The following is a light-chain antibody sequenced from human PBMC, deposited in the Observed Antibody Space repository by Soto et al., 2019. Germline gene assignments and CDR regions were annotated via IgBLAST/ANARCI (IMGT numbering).Light chain of an antibody. CDR3: QQYGDSPPWT. J-gene: IGKJ2*02. V-gene: IGKV3-20*01. CDR2: GAS. Sequence: EIVMTQSPGTLSLSPGDRATLSCRASQSVSSTYLAWYQQKPGQAPRLLIYGASSRATGIPDRCSGGGSGTNFSLTISRLEPQDFSVYYCQQYGDSPPWTFGQGTKLEIK. CDR1: QSVSSTY.